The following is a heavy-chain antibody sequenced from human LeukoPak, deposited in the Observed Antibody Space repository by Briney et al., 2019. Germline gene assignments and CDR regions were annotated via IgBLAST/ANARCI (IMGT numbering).Heavy chain of an antibody. Sequence: PGGSLRLSCAASGFSFDDYAIRWVRQAPGKGLEWVSGISWNSGSIGYADSIKGRFTISRDNAKNSLYLQMDSMRTEDTALYYCAKDKVLEETDIRGAFDIWGQGTMVTVSS. CDR3: AKDKVLEETDIRGAFDI. J-gene: IGHJ3*02. CDR2: ISWNSGSI. V-gene: IGHV3-9*01. CDR1: GFSFDDYA.